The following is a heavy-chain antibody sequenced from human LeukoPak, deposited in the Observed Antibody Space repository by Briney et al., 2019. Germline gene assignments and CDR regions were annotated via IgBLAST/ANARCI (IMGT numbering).Heavy chain of an antibody. CDR1: GGTFSSYA. J-gene: IGHJ5*02. CDR3: ARDGIPYYYDSSGYYPNWFDP. Sequence: ASVKVSCKASGGTFSSYAISWVRQAPGQGLEWMGGIIPIFGTANYAQKFQGRVTTTADESTSTAYMELSSLRSEDTAVYYCARDGIPYYYDSSGYYPNWFDPWGQGTLVTVSS. CDR2: IIPIFGTA. D-gene: IGHD3-22*01. V-gene: IGHV1-69*13.